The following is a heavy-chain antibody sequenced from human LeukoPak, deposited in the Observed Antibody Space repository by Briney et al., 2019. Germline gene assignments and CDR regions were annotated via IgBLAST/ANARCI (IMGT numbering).Heavy chain of an antibody. J-gene: IGHJ4*02. V-gene: IGHV3-74*01. CDR3: ARGGYSYGLDEKEYYFDY. D-gene: IGHD5-18*01. CDR1: GFTFSSNW. CDR2: IKGDGSST. Sequence: GGSLRLSCAASGFTFSSNWMHWVRQAPGKGLVWVSHIKGDGSSTSYADSVKGRFTISRDNAKNSLYLQMNSLRAEDTAVYYCARGGYSYGLDEKEYYFDYWGQGTLVTVSS.